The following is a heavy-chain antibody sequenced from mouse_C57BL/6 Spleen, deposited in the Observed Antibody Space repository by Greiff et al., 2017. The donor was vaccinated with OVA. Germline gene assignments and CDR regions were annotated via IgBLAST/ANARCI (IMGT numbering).Heavy chain of an antibody. CDR1: GYTFTSYW. V-gene: IGHV1-59*01. D-gene: IGHD1-1*01. CDR2: IDPSDSYT. CDR3: ARPPDYYGSSWFAY. J-gene: IGHJ3*01. Sequence: QVQLQQPGAELVRPGTSVKLSCKASGYTFTSYWMHWVKQRPGQGLEWIGVIDPSDSYTTYNQKFKGKATLTVDTSSSTAYMQLSSLTSEDSAVYYGARPPDYYGSSWFAYWGQGTLVTVSA.